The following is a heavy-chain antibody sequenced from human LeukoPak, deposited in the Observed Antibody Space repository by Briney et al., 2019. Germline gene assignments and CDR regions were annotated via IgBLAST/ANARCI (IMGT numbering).Heavy chain of an antibody. D-gene: IGHD6-25*01. CDR3: ATSATTNYFDY. CDR1: GYTFTSYY. V-gene: IGHV1-46*01. J-gene: IGHJ4*02. CDR2: INPSGGST. Sequence: ASVKVSCKASGYTFTSYYMHWVRQAPGQGLEWMGIINPSGGSTSYAQKFQGRVTMTRDTSTSTVYMELSSLRSEDTAVYYCATSATTNYFDYWGQGTLVTVSS.